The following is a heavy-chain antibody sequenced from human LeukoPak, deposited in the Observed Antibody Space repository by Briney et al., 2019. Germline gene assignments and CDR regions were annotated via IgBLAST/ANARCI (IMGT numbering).Heavy chain of an antibody. V-gene: IGHV4-61*02. CDR2: IYTSGST. J-gene: IGHJ4*02. Sequence: SQTLSLTCTVSGGSISSGSYYWSWIRQPAGKGLEWIGRIYTSGSTNYNPSLKSRVTISVDTSKNQFSLKLSSVTAADTPVYYCARDPYGDYVDYWGQGTLVTVSS. CDR3: ARDPYGDYVDY. D-gene: IGHD4-17*01. CDR1: GGSISSGSYY.